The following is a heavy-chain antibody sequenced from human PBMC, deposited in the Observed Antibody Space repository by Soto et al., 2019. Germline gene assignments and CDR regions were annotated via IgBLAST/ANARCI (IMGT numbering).Heavy chain of an antibody. Sequence: QVQLVQSGAEVKEPGASVKVSCKASGATFTSYGFNWVRQAPGQGLEWMGWISGYNGDTHYAQNFQVRVTMTIDTSTSTAYMELRSLRSDDTAVYYCGRGTIFGLVFFDYWGQGTLVTVSS. D-gene: IGHD3-3*02. CDR2: ISGYNGDT. V-gene: IGHV1-18*01. CDR3: GRGTIFGLVFFDY. CDR1: GATFTSYG. J-gene: IGHJ4*02.